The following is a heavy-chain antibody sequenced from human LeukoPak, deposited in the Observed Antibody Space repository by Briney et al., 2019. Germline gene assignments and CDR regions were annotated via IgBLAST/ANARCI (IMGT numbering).Heavy chain of an antibody. CDR2: ISGSGGST. Sequence: GRSLRLSCAASGFTFSSYAMSWVRQAPGKGLEWISAISGSGGSTYYADSVKGRFTISRDNSKNTLYLQMNSLRAEDTAVYYCARDYGDSPLDYWGQGTLVTVSS. V-gene: IGHV3-23*01. CDR1: GFTFSSYA. D-gene: IGHD4-17*01. CDR3: ARDYGDSPLDY. J-gene: IGHJ4*02.